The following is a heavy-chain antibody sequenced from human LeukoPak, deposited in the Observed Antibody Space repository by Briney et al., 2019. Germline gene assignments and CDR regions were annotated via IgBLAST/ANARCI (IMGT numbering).Heavy chain of an antibody. CDR3: ARSGWHSSGYPITFDY. J-gene: IGHJ4*02. D-gene: IGHD3-22*01. CDR2: IYTSGST. V-gene: IGHV4-61*02. CDR1: GGSISSGSYY. Sequence: SQTLSLTCTVSGGSISSGSYYWSWIRQPAGKGLEWIGRIYTSGSTNYNPSLKRRVTISVDTSKTQFSLKLSSVTAADTAVYYCARSGWHSSGYPITFDYWGQGTLVTVSS.